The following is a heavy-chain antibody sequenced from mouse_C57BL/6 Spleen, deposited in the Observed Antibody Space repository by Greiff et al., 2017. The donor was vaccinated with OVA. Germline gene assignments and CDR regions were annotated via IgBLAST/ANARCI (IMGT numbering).Heavy chain of an antibody. J-gene: IGHJ2*01. D-gene: IGHD4-1*01. V-gene: IGHV1-81*01. CDR3: ARRGTGTGYFDY. CDR2: IYPRSGNT. Sequence: QVHVKQSGAELARPGASVKLSCKASGYTFTSYGISWVKQRTGQGLEWIGEIYPRSGNTYYNEKFKGKATLTADKSSSTAYMELRSLTSEDSAVYFCARRGTGTGYFDYWGQGTTLTVSS. CDR1: GYTFTSYG.